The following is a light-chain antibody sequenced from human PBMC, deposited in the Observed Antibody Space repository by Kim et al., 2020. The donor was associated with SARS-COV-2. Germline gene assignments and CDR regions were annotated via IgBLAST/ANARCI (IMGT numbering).Light chain of an antibody. CDR2: DLS. CDR1: SLDCSCYNY. V-gene: IGLV2-8*01. Sequence: GEAVTISSKGDSLDCSCYNYLPRYQQHPVTAPKHVIYDLSKRPSGGSDRFSGSKSGNTTSPTASGLQAEDEADYYCSTCGDSAIVVFGGGTQLTVL. J-gene: IGLJ2*01. CDR3: STCGDSAIVV.